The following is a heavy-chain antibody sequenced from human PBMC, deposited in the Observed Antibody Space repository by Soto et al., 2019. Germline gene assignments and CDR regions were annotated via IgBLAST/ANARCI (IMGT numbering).Heavy chain of an antibody. CDR3: ERGSPYCSSTHCYDQFAS. D-gene: IGHD2-2*01. V-gene: IGHV4-59*12. J-gene: IGHJ4*02. Sequence: PSETLSLTCTVSGGSISSYYWSWIRQPPGKGLDWIGYIYYSGSTNYNPSLKSRVTISVDTSKNQFSLKLSSVTAADTAVYYCERGSPYCSSTHCYDQFASWGQGTLVTVSS. CDR1: GGSISSYY. CDR2: IYYSGST.